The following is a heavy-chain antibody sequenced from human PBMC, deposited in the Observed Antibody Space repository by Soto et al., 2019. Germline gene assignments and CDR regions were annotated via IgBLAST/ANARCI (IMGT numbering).Heavy chain of an antibody. Sequence: PGGSLRLSCAASGFPFSNRGMIWARQDPGKGLEWVSYISPGGTTRYYADSVKGRFTLSRDDAHNSLYLQMDSLRDEDTAMYYCARVDGPTVATMFFDSWGQGTPVTVSS. D-gene: IGHD5-12*01. J-gene: IGHJ4*02. CDR1: GFPFSNRG. V-gene: IGHV3-48*02. CDR2: ISPGGTTR. CDR3: ARVDGPTVATMFFDS.